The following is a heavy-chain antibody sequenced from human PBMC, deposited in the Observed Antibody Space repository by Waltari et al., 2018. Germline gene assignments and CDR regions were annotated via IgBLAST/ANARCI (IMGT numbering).Heavy chain of an antibody. Sequence: QVQLQQSGPGLVKPSETLSLTCAISGDSISSNGVAWNWIRQSPSRGLEWLGRTYYRSKWYNEYAVSVKSRISIKPDTSKNQFSLQVNSVSVEDTAVYFCARGKYSGFDIRDQGTMVTVSS. CDR1: GDSISSNGVA. D-gene: IGHD2-15*01. CDR3: ARGKYSGFDI. V-gene: IGHV6-1*01. J-gene: IGHJ3*02. CDR2: TYYRSKWYN.